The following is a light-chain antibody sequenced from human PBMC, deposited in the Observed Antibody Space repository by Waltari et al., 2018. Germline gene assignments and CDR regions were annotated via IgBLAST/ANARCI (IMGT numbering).Light chain of an antibody. CDR3: MQGTYWPRT. Sequence: DVVMTQSPLSLPVTLGQPASISCRSSQSLAYRDGNTYLNWFHQRPGQSPRRLIYKVSNRDSGVPDRFSGSGSGTDFTLKISSVEAEDVGVYYCMQGTYWPRTFGQGTKVEIK. V-gene: IGKV2-30*01. CDR2: KVS. J-gene: IGKJ1*01. CDR1: QSLAYRDGNTY.